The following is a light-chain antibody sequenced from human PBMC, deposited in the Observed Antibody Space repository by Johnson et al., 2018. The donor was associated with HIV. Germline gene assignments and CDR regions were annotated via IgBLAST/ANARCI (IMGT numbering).Light chain of an antibody. CDR1: SSKIGNNY. Sequence: QSVLTQPPSVSAAPGQKVTISCSGSSSKIGNNYVSWYQQLPGTAPKLVIYDNNKRPSGIPDRFSGSKSGTSATLAITGLQIGDEAYYYCGTWDSSLRGGVFGTGTKVTVL. J-gene: IGLJ1*01. CDR2: DNN. V-gene: IGLV1-51*01. CDR3: GTWDSSLRGGV.